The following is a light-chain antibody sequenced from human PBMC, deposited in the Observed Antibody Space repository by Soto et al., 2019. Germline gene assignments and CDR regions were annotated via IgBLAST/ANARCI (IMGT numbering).Light chain of an antibody. CDR1: QGISSY. CDR2: AAS. CDR3: QQVESYPST. J-gene: IGKJ4*01. Sequence: DIQLTPSPSFLSASVGDRVTITCRASQGISSYLAWYQQKPGKAPKLLIYAASTLQSGVPSRFSGSGSGTDFTLTISSLQPEDFATYFCQQVESYPSTFGGGTKVDI. V-gene: IGKV1-9*01.